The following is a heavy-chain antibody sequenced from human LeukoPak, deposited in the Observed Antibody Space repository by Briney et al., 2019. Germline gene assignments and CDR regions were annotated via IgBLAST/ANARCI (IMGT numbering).Heavy chain of an antibody. V-gene: IGHV3-33*01. CDR1: GFTFSSYG. J-gene: IGHJ4*02. D-gene: IGHD5-18*01. Sequence: GGSLRLSCAASGFTFSSYGMHWVRQAPGKGLEWVAVIWYDGSNKYYADSVKGRFTISRDNSKNTLYLQMNSLRAEDTAVYYCARRGGYGYGYFDYWGQGTLVTVSS. CDR3: ARRGGYGYGYFDY. CDR2: IWYDGSNK.